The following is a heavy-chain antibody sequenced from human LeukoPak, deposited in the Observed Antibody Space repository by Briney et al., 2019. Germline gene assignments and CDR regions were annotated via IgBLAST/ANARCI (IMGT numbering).Heavy chain of an antibody. J-gene: IGHJ5*02. Sequence: GASVKVSCKASGYTFTDYYIHWVRQAPGQGLEWMGWINPNSDGINHAHKFRGRVTMTRDTSISTAYMELSSLRSDDTAIYYCARVKALGIVGSTTVLDPWGQGTLVTVSS. CDR1: GYTFTDYY. CDR3: ARVKALGIVGSTTVLDP. V-gene: IGHV1-2*07. CDR2: INPNSDGI. D-gene: IGHD1-26*01.